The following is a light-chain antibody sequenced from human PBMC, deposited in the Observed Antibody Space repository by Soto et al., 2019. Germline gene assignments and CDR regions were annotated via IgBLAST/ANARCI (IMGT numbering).Light chain of an antibody. V-gene: IGKV2-30*01. CDR1: QSLLYTDGDTY. CDR2: EVS. Sequence: DVVMTQSPLSLPVTLGQPASISCRSSQSLLYTDGDTYLTWFQQRPGQSPRRLIYEVSKRDSGVADRFSGSGSGTVFTLQISRVEAEDVGLYYCMQGTHWPWTFGQGTKVEIK. CDR3: MQGTHWPWT. J-gene: IGKJ1*01.